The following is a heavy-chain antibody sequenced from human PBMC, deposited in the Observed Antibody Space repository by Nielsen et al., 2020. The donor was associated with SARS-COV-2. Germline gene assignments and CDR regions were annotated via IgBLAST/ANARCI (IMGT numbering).Heavy chain of an antibody. V-gene: IGHV4-59*13. CDR1: GGAISSYY. D-gene: IGHD3-3*01. CDR3: ARGSDEGLAL. Sequence: SETLSLTCTVSGGAISSYYWTWIRQPPEKGLEWIAYIYDSGNTNYNPSLKSRVTISVDTSRNQFSLKLTSVTAADTAVYCCARGSDEGLALWGQGTLVTVSS. CDR2: IYDSGNT. J-gene: IGHJ4*02.